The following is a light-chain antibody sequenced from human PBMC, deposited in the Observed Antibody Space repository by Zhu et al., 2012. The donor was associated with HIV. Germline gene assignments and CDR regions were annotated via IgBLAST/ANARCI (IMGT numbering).Light chain of an antibody. CDR1: QSVSSSH. Sequence: IVLTQSPGTLSVSPGERATLSCRASQSVSSSHLAWYQQKPGQGPRLLIYGGSSRATDIPDRFSGSGSGTDFTLTISRLEPEDFALYHCQQYDSLPWTFGQGTKVEIK. V-gene: IGKV3-20*01. J-gene: IGKJ1*01. CDR2: GGS. CDR3: QQYDSLPWT.